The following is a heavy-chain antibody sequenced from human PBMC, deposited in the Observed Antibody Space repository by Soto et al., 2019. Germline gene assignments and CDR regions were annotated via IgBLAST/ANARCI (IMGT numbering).Heavy chain of an antibody. V-gene: IGHV4-59*12. CDR1: GGSINPYY. CDR2: IYYSGTT. D-gene: IGHD3-3*01. J-gene: IGHJ6*02. Sequence: SETLSLTCTVSGGSINPYYWGWIRQPPGKGLEWIGNIYYSGTTNYHPSLKSRVTISLDTSKNQFSLKLSSVTAADTAVYYCARDKRITIFGVVIEGDPTDYYGMDVWGQGTTVTVSS. CDR3: ARDKRITIFGVVIEGDPTDYYGMDV.